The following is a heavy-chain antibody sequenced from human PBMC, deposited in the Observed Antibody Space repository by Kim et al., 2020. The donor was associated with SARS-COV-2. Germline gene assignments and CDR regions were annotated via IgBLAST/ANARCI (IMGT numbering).Heavy chain of an antibody. CDR3: AREHNGVLSYYFDY. Sequence: NPSLKSQVTLSVDRSKSQYSLKRGSVAAADTAVYYCAREHNGVLSYYFDYWGQGTLVTVSS. J-gene: IGHJ4*02. V-gene: IGHV4-59*01. D-gene: IGHD2-8*01.